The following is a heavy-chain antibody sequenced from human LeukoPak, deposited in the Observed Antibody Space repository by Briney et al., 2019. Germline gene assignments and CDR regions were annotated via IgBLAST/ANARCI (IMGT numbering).Heavy chain of an antibody. J-gene: IGHJ6*02. CDR3: ARGYCSGGSCYSRLPQVLGMDV. V-gene: IGHV1-8*01. CDR2: MNPNSGNT. CDR1: GYTFTSYD. Sequence: GASVKVSCKASGYTFTSYDINWVRQATGQGLEWMGWMNPNSGNTGYAQKFQGRVTMTRNTSISTAYMELSSLRSEDTAVYYCARGYCSGGSCYSRLPQVLGMDVWGQGTTVTVSS. D-gene: IGHD2-15*01.